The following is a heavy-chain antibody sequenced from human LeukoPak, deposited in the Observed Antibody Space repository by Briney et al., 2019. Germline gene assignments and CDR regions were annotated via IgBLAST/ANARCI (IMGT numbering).Heavy chain of an antibody. D-gene: IGHD3-22*01. CDR3: ARGSYYDSSGVFDY. V-gene: IGHV3-13*01. J-gene: IGHJ4*02. CDR2: IGTAGDT. CDR1: GFTFSSYD. Sequence: GGSLRLSCAASGFTFSSYDMHWVRQATGKGLEWVSAIGTAGDTYYPGSVKGRFTISREIAKNSLYLQMNSLRAEDTAVYYCARGSYYDSSGVFDYWGQGTLVTVSS.